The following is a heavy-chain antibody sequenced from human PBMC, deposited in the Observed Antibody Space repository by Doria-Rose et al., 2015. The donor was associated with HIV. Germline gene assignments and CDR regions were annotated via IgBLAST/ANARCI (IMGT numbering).Heavy chain of an antibody. Sequence: QVQLQESGPGLVKPSETLSLTCSVSGASVSSRGYYWNWIRQVPGKGLESLGYTYYTGTSDYSPSLKRRLNMAVDTSKNQFSLKLSFVTVADTAVYYCARMGSYRGLDYWGQGALVIVSA. D-gene: IGHD3-3*01. CDR1: GASVSSRGYY. J-gene: IGHJ4*02. CDR3: ARMGSYRGLDY. CDR2: TYYTGTS. V-gene: IGHV4-31*03.